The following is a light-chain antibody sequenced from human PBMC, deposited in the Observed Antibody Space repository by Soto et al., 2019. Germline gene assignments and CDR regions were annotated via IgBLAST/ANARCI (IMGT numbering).Light chain of an antibody. CDR3: QQYTSYPWT. CDR2: KAS. CDR1: QSISSW. Sequence: DIQMTQSPSTLSASVGDRVTITCRASQSISSWLAWYQQKPGKAPKRLIYKASSLESGVPSRISGSGSGTEFTLTISSLQPDDFATYYCQQYTSYPWTFGQGTKVDIK. V-gene: IGKV1-5*03. J-gene: IGKJ1*01.